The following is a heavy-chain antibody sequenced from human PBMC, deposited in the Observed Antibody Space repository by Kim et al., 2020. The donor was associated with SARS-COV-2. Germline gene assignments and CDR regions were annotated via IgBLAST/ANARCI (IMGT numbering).Heavy chain of an antibody. CDR3: ARTTSTYSSGWLGY. CDR2: IWYDGSNK. CDR1: GFTFSSYG. J-gene: IGHJ4*02. D-gene: IGHD6-19*01. Sequence: GGSLRLSCAASGFTFSSYGMPWVRQAPGKGLEWVAVIWYDGSNKYYADSVKGRFTISRDNSKNTLYLQMNSLRAEDTAVYYCARTTSTYSSGWLGYWGQGTLVTVSS. V-gene: IGHV3-33*08.